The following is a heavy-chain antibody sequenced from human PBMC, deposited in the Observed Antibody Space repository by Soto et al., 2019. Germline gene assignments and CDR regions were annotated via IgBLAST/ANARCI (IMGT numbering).Heavy chain of an antibody. CDR3: AKGGYFNWFAS. CDR2: INAGNGNT. D-gene: IGHD5-18*01. V-gene: IGHV1-3*01. J-gene: IGHJ5*01. CDR1: GYTFTSYA. Sequence: ASVKVSCKASGYTFTSYAMHWVRQAPGQRLEWMGWINAGNGNTKYSQKFQGRLTITRDTSASTVYMELNSLTSADTAVYYCAKGGYFNWFASWGQGTQVTVSS.